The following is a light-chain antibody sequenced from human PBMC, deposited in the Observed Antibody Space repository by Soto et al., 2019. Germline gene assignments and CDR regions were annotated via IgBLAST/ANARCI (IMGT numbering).Light chain of an antibody. CDR1: SSDVGGYDF. CDR2: EVT. V-gene: IGLV2-14*01. J-gene: IGLJ2*01. CDR3: SSYTSIRCV. Sequence: QSALTQPASVSGSLGQSITISCTGTSSDVGGYDFVSWYQQYPGKAPKLMIYEVTNRPSGVSNRFSGSKSGNTASLTISGLQAEDEADYYCSSYTSIRCVFGGGTKLTVL.